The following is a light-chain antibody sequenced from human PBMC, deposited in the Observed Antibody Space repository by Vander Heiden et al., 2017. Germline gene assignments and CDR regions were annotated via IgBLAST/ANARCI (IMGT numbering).Light chain of an antibody. CDR1: QSVSSY. Sequence: IVLTQSPPTLSLSPGERATLSCRASQSVSSYLAWYQQKPGQAPRLLIYDASNRATGIPARFSGSGSGTDFTLTISSLEPEDFAVYYCQQRSNWPPGLTFGGGTKVEIK. V-gene: IGKV3-11*01. CDR3: QQRSNWPPGLT. CDR2: DAS. J-gene: IGKJ4*01.